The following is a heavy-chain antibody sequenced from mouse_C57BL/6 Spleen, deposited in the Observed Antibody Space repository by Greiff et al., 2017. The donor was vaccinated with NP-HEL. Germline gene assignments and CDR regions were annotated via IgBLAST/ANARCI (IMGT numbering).Heavy chain of an antibody. Sequence: QVQLQQSGPELVKPGASVKISCKASGYAFSSSWMNWVKQRPGKGLEWIGRIYPGDGDTNYNGKFKGKATLTADKSSSTAYMQLSSLTSEDSAVYFCARDSYYYGSSYGFDYWGQGTTLTVSS. CDR3: ARDSYYYGSSYGFDY. V-gene: IGHV1-82*01. CDR2: IYPGDGDT. J-gene: IGHJ2*01. CDR1: GYAFSSSW. D-gene: IGHD1-1*01.